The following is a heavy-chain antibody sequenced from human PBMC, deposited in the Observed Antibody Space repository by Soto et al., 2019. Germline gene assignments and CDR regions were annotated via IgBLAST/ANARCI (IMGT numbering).Heavy chain of an antibody. CDR1: GFTFSSYW. J-gene: IGHJ4*02. CDR2: IKQDGSGK. CDR3: ARGSLAMIVVVYPLVD. V-gene: IGHV3-7*03. D-gene: IGHD3-22*01. Sequence: HPGGSLRLSCEASGFTFSSYWMSWFRQAPGKGLEWVANIKQDGSGKYYVDSVKGRFTISRDNAKNSLYLQMNSLRAEDTAVYYCARGSLAMIVVVYPLVDWGQGTLVTVSS.